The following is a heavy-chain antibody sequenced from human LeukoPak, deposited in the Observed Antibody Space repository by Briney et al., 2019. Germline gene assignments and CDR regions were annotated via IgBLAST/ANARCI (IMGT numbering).Heavy chain of an antibody. J-gene: IGHJ5*02. V-gene: IGHV1-46*01. D-gene: IGHD6-13*01. CDR3: ARDGDENSSSWSWFDP. CDR1: GYTFTNHY. Sequence: ASVKVSCKASGYTFTNHYMHWARQAPGQGFEWMGIINPSGGSTTYAQKFQGRVTMTGDTSTSTVYMELSSLRSEDTAVYFCARDGDENSSSWSWFDPWGQGNLVTVSS. CDR2: INPSGGST.